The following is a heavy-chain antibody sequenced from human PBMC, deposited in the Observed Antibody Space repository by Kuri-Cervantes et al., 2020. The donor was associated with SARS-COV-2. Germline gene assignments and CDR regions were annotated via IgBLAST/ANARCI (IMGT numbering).Heavy chain of an antibody. Sequence: SETLSLTCTVSRGSISSGNYYWSWIRQPAGKGLEWISHLDTSGCTTYNPSLRSRVTISVETSKNQVSLRLTSATAADTDVYYCGRVSCIQLWHRYSDAWGQGTLVTVSS. CDR1: RGSISSGNYY. V-gene: IGHV4-61*09. J-gene: IGHJ4*02. CDR3: GRVSCIQLWHRYSDA. D-gene: IGHD1-1*01. CDR2: LDTSGCT.